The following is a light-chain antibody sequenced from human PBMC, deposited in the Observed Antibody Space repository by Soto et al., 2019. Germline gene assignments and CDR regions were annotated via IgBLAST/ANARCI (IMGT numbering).Light chain of an antibody. V-gene: IGKV1-39*01. CDR1: QRISNY. Sequence: DIQMTQSPSSLSGSVGDRVTITCRASQRISNYLNWYQQKPGKAPKLLIYAASSLQSGVSSRFSGRESGTDFTLTITSLQPEDFATYYCQQSYTTPHTFGQGTKLEIK. J-gene: IGKJ2*01. CDR3: QQSYTTPHT. CDR2: AAS.